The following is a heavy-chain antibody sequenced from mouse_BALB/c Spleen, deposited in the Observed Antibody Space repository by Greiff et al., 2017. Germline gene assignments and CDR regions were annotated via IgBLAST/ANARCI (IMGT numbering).Heavy chain of an antibody. CDR3: TRRGYGSSYAMDY. D-gene: IGHD1-1*01. Sequence: EVMLVESGGGLVQPGGSMKLSCVASGFTFSNYWMNWVRQSPEKGLEWVAEIRLKSNNYATHYAESVKGRFTISRDDSKSSVYLQMNNLRAEDTGIYYCTRRGYGSSYAMDYWGQGTSVTVSS. CDR2: IRLKSNNYAT. J-gene: IGHJ4*01. CDR1: GFTFSNYW. V-gene: IGHV6-6*02.